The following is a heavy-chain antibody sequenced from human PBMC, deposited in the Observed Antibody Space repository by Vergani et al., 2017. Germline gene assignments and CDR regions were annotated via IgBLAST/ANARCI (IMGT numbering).Heavy chain of an antibody. CDR3: ATRYRSRGKDYGDYFDF. Sequence: QVQLQESGPGLVKPSEPLSLTCSVSGFSFTEDHFWGWIRQPPGKGLGWIGSVYHGGSAYYSQSLQSRATILLHTSSNQFSLRLSPVTAADSAIYFCATRYRSRGKDYGDYFDFWGQGSLVTVSS. CDR2: VYHGGSA. V-gene: IGHV4-38-2*02. CDR1: GFSFTEDHF. D-gene: IGHD4/OR15-4a*01. J-gene: IGHJ4*02.